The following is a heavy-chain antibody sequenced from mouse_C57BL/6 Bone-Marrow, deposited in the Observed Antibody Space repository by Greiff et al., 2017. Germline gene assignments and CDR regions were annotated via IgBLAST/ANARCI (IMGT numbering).Heavy chain of an antibody. J-gene: IGHJ3*01. CDR1: GFNIKDDY. CDR2: IDPENGDT. V-gene: IGHV14-4*01. D-gene: IGHD2-2*01. CDR3: TTIYYGYALFAY. Sequence: VRLQQSGAELVRPGASVKLSCTASGFNIKDDYMHWVKQRPEQGLEWIGWIDPENGDTEYASKFQGKATITADTSSNPAYLQLSSLTAEDTAVYYCTTIYYGYALFAYWGQGTLVTVSA.